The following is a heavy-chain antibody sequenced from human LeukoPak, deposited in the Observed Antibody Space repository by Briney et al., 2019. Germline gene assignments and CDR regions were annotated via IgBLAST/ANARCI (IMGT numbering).Heavy chain of an antibody. CDR3: ARRPRFTYYGSGSHTDY. CDR2: INHSGST. D-gene: IGHD3-10*01. J-gene: IGHJ4*02. CDR1: GGSFSGYY. Sequence: PSETLSLTCAVYGGSFSGYYWSWIRQPPGKGLEWIGEINHSGSTNYNPSLKSRVTISVDTSKNQFSLKLSSVTAADTAVYYCARRPRFTYYGSGSHTDYWGQGTLVTVSS. V-gene: IGHV4-34*01.